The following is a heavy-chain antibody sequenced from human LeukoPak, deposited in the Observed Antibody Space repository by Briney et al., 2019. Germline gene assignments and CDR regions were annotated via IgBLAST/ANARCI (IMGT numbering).Heavy chain of an antibody. J-gene: IGHJ4*02. CDR1: GGSISSYY. Sequence: SETLSLTCTVSGGSISSYYWSWIRQPPGKGLEWIGYIYYSGSTNYNPSLKSRVTISVDTSKNQFSLRLTSVTAADTAVYYCARDRGVGYPDYWGQGTLVTVSS. V-gene: IGHV4-59*12. CDR2: IYYSGST. CDR3: ARDRGVGYPDY. D-gene: IGHD1-26*01.